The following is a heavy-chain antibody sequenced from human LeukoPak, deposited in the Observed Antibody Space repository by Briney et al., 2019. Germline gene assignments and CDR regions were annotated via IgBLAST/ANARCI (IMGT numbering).Heavy chain of an antibody. CDR2: ISTYNGNT. Sequence: ASVKVSCKTSDYTFTTYGISWVRQAPGQGLEWMGWISTYNGNTNYAQKLQDRVTMTTDTSTSTAYMELRSLTSDDTAVYYCARDGINYYDSTGYQYTLEYWGQGTLVTVSS. CDR1: DYTFTTYG. J-gene: IGHJ4*02. D-gene: IGHD3-22*01. V-gene: IGHV1-18*01. CDR3: ARDGINYYDSTGYQYTLEY.